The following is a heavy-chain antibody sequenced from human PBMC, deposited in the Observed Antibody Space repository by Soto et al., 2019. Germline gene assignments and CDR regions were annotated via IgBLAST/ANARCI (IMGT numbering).Heavy chain of an antibody. D-gene: IGHD2-15*01. CDR2: IYYTGST. V-gene: IGHV4-59*08. CDR3: ARHLTYCSAGSGYSDFPYYGMDV. J-gene: IGHJ6*02. Sequence: SETLSLTCTVSGGSISSYYWGWIRQPPGKGLEWIGYIYYTGSTNYNPSLKSRVTVSVDTSKNQFSLKLSSVTAADTAVYYCARHLTYCSAGSGYSDFPYYGMDVWGQGTTVTVS. CDR1: GGSISSYY.